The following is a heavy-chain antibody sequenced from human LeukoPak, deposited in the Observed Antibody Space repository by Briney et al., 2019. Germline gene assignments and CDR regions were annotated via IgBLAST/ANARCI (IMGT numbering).Heavy chain of an antibody. CDR2: IIPILGIA. CDR3: AIQAVGATSDY. CDR1: GGTFSSYA. Sequence: ASVRVSCKASGGTFSSYAISWVRQAPGKGLEWMGRIIPILGIANYAQKFQGRVTITADKSTSTAYMELSSLRSEDTAVYYCAIQAVGATSDYWGQGTLVTVSS. V-gene: IGHV1-69*04. J-gene: IGHJ4*02. D-gene: IGHD1-26*01.